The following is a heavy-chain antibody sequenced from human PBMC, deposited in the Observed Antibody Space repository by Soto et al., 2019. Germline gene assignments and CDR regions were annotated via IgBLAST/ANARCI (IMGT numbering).Heavy chain of an antibody. V-gene: IGHV3-33*01. Sequence: QVQLVESGGGVVQPGRSLRLSCAASGFTFSSYGMHWVRQAPGKGLEWVAVIWYDGSNKYYADSVKGRFTIARDNSKITLYLQMNSLRAEDTAVYYCARARPPLSDWLVLDYWGQGTLVTVSS. J-gene: IGHJ4*02. CDR3: ARARPPLSDWLVLDY. CDR1: GFTFSSYG. CDR2: IWYDGSNK. D-gene: IGHD6-19*01.